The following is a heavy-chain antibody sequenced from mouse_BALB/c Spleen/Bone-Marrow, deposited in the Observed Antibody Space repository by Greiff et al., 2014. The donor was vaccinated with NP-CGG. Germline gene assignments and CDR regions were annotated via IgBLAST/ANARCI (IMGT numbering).Heavy chain of an antibody. Sequence: QVHVKQSGAELVRPGTSVRVSCKGSGYAFTNYLIEWVKQRPGQGLEWIGVINSGSGGTKYNEKFKGKATLTADKSSSTAYMQRRSLTSDDSEVYFCARAITGAMDYWGQGTTVTVSS. CDR3: ARAITGAMDY. D-gene: IGHD2-4*01. V-gene: IGHV1-54*01. CDR2: INSGSGGT. CDR1: GYAFTNYL. J-gene: IGHJ4*01.